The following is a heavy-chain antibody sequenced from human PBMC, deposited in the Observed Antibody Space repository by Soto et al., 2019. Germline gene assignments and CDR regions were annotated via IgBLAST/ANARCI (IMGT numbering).Heavy chain of an antibody. D-gene: IGHD5-12*01. J-gene: IGHJ4*02. CDR2: ISGSGATK. CDR1: GFSFGGYA. Sequence: EVELLQSGGGLVQPGGSLRLSCEVSGFSFGGYAMSWVRQAPGKGLEWVSTISGSGATKYYADSVRGRFTISRDNSKDTLYLQMNSLRAEDTAVYFCAKASKGYTGYDLDFWGQGTPVTVSP. V-gene: IGHV3-23*01. CDR3: AKASKGYTGYDLDF.